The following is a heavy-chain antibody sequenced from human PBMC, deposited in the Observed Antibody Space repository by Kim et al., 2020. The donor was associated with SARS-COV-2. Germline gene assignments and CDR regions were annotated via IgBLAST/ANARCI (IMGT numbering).Heavy chain of an antibody. J-gene: IGHJ3*02. D-gene: IGHD1-20*01. V-gene: IGHV4-59*13. CDR1: GGSISSCY. CDR3: ARSLPDNYDAFDI. Sequence: SETLSLTCTVSGGSISSCYWSWIRQPPGKGLECIGYIYYSGSTNYNPSLKSRVTISVDTSKNQFSLKLSSVTAADTAVYYCARSLPDNYDAFDIWGQGTMVTVSS. CDR2: IYYSGST.